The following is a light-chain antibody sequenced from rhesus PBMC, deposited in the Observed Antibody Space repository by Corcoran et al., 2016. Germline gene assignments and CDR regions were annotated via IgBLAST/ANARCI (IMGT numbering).Light chain of an antibody. CDR1: QSLLHSNGYTY. CDR2: LGS. CDR3: LQSIQVPWT. J-gene: IGKJ1*01. V-gene: IGKV2-78*01. Sequence: DIVMTQTPLSLPVTPGEPASISCRSSQSLLHSNGYTYLFWYLQKPGQAPQLLVYLGSNRAFGVPERFIGRGSGTDFTRKISRVEAEDVGVYYCLQSIQVPWTFGQGTKVEIK.